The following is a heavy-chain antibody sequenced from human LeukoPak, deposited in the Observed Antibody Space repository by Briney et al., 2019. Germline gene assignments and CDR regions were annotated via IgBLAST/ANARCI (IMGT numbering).Heavy chain of an antibody. CDR1: GGCISRSNHY. J-gene: IGHJ5*02. CDR2: VFHTGRT. D-gene: IGHD4-11*01. V-gene: IGHV4-39*07. CDR3: ARDRRDYGNFVWYDP. Sequence: SETLSLTCTVSGGCISRSNHYWGWLRQPPGKGPEWIGSVFHTGRTYYNVSLNSRLTISVDTSKNQFSLKMTSVTAADTAVYFCARDRRDYGNFVWYDPWRQGSLVTVSS.